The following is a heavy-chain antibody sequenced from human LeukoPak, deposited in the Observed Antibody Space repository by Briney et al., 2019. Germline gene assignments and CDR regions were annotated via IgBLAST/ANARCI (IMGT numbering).Heavy chain of an antibody. CDR2: VNNDGSTT. Sequence: GGSLRLPCAGSGFTFSSYWMHWVRQAPGKGLVWVSRVNNDGSTTSYADSVRGRFTISRDNTKNTLYLQMNSLRAEDTAVYFCLAAAGTIGWGQGTLVTVSS. V-gene: IGHV3-74*01. CDR3: LAAAGTIG. CDR1: GFTFSSYW. D-gene: IGHD6-13*01. J-gene: IGHJ4*02.